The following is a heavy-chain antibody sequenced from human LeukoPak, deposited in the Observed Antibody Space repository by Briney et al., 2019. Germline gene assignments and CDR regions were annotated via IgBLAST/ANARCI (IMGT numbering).Heavy chain of an antibody. CDR1: GFTFDDYG. V-gene: IGHV3-20*04. Sequence: GGSLRLSCAASGFTFDDYGMSWVRQAPGKGLEWVSGINWNGGSTGYADSVKGRFTISRDNAKNSLYLQMNSLRVEDTAVYYCARGGDFWSGYSRGYYMDVWGKGTTVTVSS. CDR2: INWNGGST. CDR3: ARGGDFWSGYSRGYYMDV. J-gene: IGHJ6*03. D-gene: IGHD3-3*01.